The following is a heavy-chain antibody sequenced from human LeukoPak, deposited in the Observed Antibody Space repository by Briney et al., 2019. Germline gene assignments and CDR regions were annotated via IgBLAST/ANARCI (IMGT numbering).Heavy chain of an antibody. CDR3: ARRSAYGFDY. CDR2: IRSSGSTI. Sequence: PGVSLRLSCAASGFTFSSYEMNWVRQAPGKGLELISYIRSSGSTIYYADSVKGRFTISRDNAKNSLYLQMNSLRAEDTTLYYCARRSAYGFDYWGQGTLVTVSS. V-gene: IGHV3-48*03. D-gene: IGHD5-12*01. CDR1: GFTFSSYE. J-gene: IGHJ4*02.